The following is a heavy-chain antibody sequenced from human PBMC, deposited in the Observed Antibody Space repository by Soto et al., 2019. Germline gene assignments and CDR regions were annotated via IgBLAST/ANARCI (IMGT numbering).Heavy chain of an antibody. Sequence: ASVKVSCKASGYTFTSYGISWVRQAPGQGLEWMGWISAYNGNTNYAQKLQGRVTMTTDTSTSTAYMELRSLRSDDTAVYYCARGQMRRTHYYYYGMDVWGQVTTFTVSS. J-gene: IGHJ6*02. V-gene: IGHV1-18*04. CDR1: GYTFTSYG. CDR2: ISAYNGNT. CDR3: ARGQMRRTHYYYYGMDV.